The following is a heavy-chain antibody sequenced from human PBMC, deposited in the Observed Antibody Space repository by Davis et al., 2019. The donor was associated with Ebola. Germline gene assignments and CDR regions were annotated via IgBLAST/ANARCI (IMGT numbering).Heavy chain of an antibody. Sequence: GESLKISCAASGFTVSSNYMSWVRQAPGKGLEWVSVIYSGGSTYYADSVKGRFTISRDNSKNTLYLQMNSLRAEDTAVYYCAREGITMVRGVMITSSGWFDPWGQGTLVTVSS. CDR3: AREGITMVRGVMITSSGWFDP. CDR2: IYSGGST. V-gene: IGHV3-66*01. J-gene: IGHJ5*02. D-gene: IGHD3-10*01. CDR1: GFTVSSNY.